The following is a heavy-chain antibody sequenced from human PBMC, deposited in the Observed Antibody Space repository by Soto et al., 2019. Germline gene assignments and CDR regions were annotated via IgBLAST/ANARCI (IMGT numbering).Heavy chain of an antibody. CDR1: GFTFSNAW. V-gene: IGHV3-15*01. J-gene: IGHJ6*02. D-gene: IGHD3-10*01. Sequence: EVQLVESGGGLVKPGGSLRLSCAASGFTFSNAWMSWVRQAPGKGLEWVGRIKSKTDGGTTDYAAPVKGRFTISRDDSKNTLHLQMNSLKTEDTAVYYCTTDPATMVRGPPRGMDVWGQGTTVTVSS. CDR3: TTDPATMVRGPPRGMDV. CDR2: IKSKTDGGTT.